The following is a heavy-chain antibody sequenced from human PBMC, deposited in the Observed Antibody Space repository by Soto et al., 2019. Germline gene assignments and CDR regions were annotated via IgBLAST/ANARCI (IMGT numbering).Heavy chain of an antibody. J-gene: IGHJ5*02. CDR1: GGTFSSYA. CDR3: ARVTSMVRGVIDNGFDP. CDR2: IIPMYGPA. V-gene: IGHV1-69*01. Sequence: QVPLVQSGAEVKKPGSSVTVSCKASGGTFSSYAIHWVRQAPGQGLEWMGGIIPMYGPAKYAQRFQGRVTITAYESTTTVYMELTSLTSQDPAVYYCARVTSMVRGVIDNGFDPWGHGTLVTVSS. D-gene: IGHD3-10*01.